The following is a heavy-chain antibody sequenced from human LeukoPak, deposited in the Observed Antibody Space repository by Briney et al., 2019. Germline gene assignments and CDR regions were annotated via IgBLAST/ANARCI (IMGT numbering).Heavy chain of an antibody. CDR1: GASISPNY. Sequence: SETLSLTCTVSGASISPNYWSWFRQPPGKGLEWIGYIYYSGSTSYNPSPKSRVTISLDTSKNQFSLKLSSVTAADTAVYYCARGHYGPGIGTYPNWGQGTLVTVSA. CDR3: ARGHYGPGIGTYPN. J-gene: IGHJ4*02. V-gene: IGHV4-59*12. CDR2: IYYSGST. D-gene: IGHD3-10*01.